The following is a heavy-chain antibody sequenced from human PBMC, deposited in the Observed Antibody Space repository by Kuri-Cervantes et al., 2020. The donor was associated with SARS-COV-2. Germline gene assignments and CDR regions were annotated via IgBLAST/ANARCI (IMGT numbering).Heavy chain of an antibody. J-gene: IGHJ3*02. V-gene: IGHV3-66*04. CDR2: IFAGGST. D-gene: IGHD1-26*01. CDR3: ARHRRVFVEPHDAFDI. Sequence: GESLKISCAASGFTVNSNYMTWVRQAPGKGLEWVSIIFAGGSTYYADSVKGRFTISRDNAKNSLYLQMNSLRGEDTAVYYCARHRRVFVEPHDAFDIWGQGTMVTVSS. CDR1: GFTVNSNY.